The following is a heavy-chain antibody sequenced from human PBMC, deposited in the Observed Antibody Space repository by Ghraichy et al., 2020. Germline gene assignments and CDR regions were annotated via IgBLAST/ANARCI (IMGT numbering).Heavy chain of an antibody. CDR3: AKDLDDYIWGSYRTVLLGS. D-gene: IGHD3-16*02. J-gene: IGHJ5*02. V-gene: IGHV3-23*01. Sequence: GGSLNISCVASGFTFNSYAMSWVRQAPGKGLEWVSGIGGRGVSTYYADSVKGRFTISRDKSKKTLYLQMNSLRAEDTAVYYCAKDLDDYIWGSYRTVLLGSWGQRTLVTVSS. CDR2: IGGRGVST. CDR1: GFTFNSYA.